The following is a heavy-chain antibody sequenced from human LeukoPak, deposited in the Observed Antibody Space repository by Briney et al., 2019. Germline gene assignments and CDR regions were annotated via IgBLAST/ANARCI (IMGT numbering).Heavy chain of an antibody. CDR1: GGSFSGYY. CDR2: INHSGST. D-gene: IGHD6-13*01. V-gene: IGHV4-34*01. CDR3: ARGRWGSSSWYRAEYFQH. Sequence: SETLSLTCAVYGGSFSGYYWSWIRQPPGKGLEWIGEINHSGSTNYNPSLKSRVTISVDTSKNQFSLKLNSVTAADTAVYYCARGRWGSSSWYRAEYFQHWGQGTLVTVSS. J-gene: IGHJ1*01.